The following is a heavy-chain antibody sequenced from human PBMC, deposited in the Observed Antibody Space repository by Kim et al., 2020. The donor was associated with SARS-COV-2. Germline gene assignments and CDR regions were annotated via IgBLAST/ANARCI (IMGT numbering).Heavy chain of an antibody. CDR1: GFTFSDFA. V-gene: IGHV3-30*04. D-gene: IGHD6-13*01. Sequence: GGSLRLSCAASGFTFSDFAFHWVRQAPGKGLEWVAVISDDANNKYDAESVKGRFTISRDNSKNTLYLQMNSLRAEDTAVYYCARGGYSSSWSIGEAFDFWDQGTMVTVSS. J-gene: IGHJ3*01. CDR3: ARGGYSSSWSIGEAFDF. CDR2: ISDDANNK.